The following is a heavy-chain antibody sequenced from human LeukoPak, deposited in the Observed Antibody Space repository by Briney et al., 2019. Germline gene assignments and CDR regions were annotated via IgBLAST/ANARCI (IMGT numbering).Heavy chain of an antibody. J-gene: IGHJ6*03. CDR3: ARTHSGYDYYYYYMDV. Sequence: PSETLSLTCTVSGGSISSYYWSWIRQPPGKGLEWIGYIYDSGSTNYNPSLKSRVTISVDTSKNQFSLKLSSVTAADTAVFYCARTHSGYDYYYYYMDVWGKGTTVTVSS. CDR2: IYDSGST. V-gene: IGHV4-59*01. CDR1: GGSISSYY. D-gene: IGHD5-12*01.